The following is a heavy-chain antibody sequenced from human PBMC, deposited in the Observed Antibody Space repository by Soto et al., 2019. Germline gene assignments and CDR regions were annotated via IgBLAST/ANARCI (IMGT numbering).Heavy chain of an antibody. J-gene: IGHJ4*02. D-gene: IGHD3-22*01. V-gene: IGHV1-18*04. CDR1: GYTFTSYG. CDR2: ISAYNGNT. Sequence: ASVKVSCKASGYTFTSYGISWVREAPGQGLEWMGWISAYNGNTNYAQKLQGRVTMTTDTSTSTAYMELRSLRSDDTAVYYCARVPGVGYYDSSGYREDYYFDYWGQGTLVTVSS. CDR3: ARVPGVGYYDSSGYREDYYFDY.